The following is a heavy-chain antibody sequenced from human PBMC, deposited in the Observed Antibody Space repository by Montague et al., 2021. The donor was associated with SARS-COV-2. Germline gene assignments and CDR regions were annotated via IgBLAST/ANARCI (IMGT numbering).Heavy chain of an antibody. CDR3: ARHETADPSFGD. D-gene: IGHD7-27*01. Sequence: SETLSLTCTVSGGSIMRSDYYWGWMRPAPGKGLQWIGSHYDSGRNMYTPTLKTRLSMPIDKSKNQFSLRLNSVTAAGTSIYYCARHETADPSFGDWGQGTLVTVSS. CDR2: HYDSGRN. CDR1: GGSIMRSDYY. V-gene: IGHV4-39*01. J-gene: IGHJ4*02.